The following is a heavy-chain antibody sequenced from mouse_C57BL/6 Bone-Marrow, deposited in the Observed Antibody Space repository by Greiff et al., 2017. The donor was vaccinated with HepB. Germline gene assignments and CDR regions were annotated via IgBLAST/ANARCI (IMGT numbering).Heavy chain of an antibody. J-gene: IGHJ2*01. D-gene: IGHD1-1*01. CDR1: GYTFTGYW. CDR2: ILPGSGST. CDR3: EREGIYYYAGSPYYFDS. Sequence: QVQLQQSGAELMKPGASVKLSCKATGYTFTGYWIEWVKQRPGHGLEWIGEILPGSGSTNYNEKFKGKATFTADTSSNTAYMQLSSLTTEDSAIYYCEREGIYYYAGSPYYFDSWGQGTPLTVSS. V-gene: IGHV1-9*01.